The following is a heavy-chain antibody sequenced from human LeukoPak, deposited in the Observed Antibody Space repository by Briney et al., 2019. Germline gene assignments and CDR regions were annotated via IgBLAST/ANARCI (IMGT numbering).Heavy chain of an antibody. D-gene: IGHD5-18*01. CDR3: ARGASRGYSYGNTAFDP. V-gene: IGHV1-46*01. J-gene: IGHJ5*02. CDR2: INPSGGST. Sequence: ASVKVSCKASGYTFTSYYMHWVRQAPGQGLEWMGIINPSGGSTSYAQKLQGRVTMTRDMSTSTVYMELSSLRSEDTAVYYCARGASRGYSYGNTAFDPWGQGTLVTVSS. CDR1: GYTFTSYY.